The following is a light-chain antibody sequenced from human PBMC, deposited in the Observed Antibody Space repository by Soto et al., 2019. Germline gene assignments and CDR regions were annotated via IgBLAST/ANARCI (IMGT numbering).Light chain of an antibody. CDR3: TSWTTSTTMI. Sequence: QAVVTQPASVSGSPGQSITISCTGTSSDIGAYNFVSWYQQHPSKAPKLMLYDVNIRPSGVSNRFSGSKSGNTASLTISGLQAEDEADYYCTSWTTSTTMIFGGGTKLTVL. CDR2: DVN. J-gene: IGLJ2*01. CDR1: SSDIGAYNF. V-gene: IGLV2-14*03.